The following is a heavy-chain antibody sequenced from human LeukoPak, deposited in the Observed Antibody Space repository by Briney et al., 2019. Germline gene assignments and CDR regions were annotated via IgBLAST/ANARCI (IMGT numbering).Heavy chain of an antibody. CDR2: TNSGGTTT. D-gene: IGHD3-10*02. CDR3: AKQSYARSLGE. J-gene: IGHJ4*02. V-gene: IGHV3-23*01. CDR1: GFPFSDFS. Sequence: AGSLRLSCATSGFPFSDFSMAWVRQAPGKGLEWISTTNSGGTTTYYAESVKGRFTISRDNFKNALYLQMSSLRVEDTAIYYCAKQSYARSLGEGGPGTLVTVSS.